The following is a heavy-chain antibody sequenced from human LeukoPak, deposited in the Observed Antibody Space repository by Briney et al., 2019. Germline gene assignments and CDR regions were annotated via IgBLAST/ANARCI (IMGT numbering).Heavy chain of an antibody. CDR1: GGSISSYY. V-gene: IGHV4-59*01. Sequence: SETLSLTCTVSGGSISSYYWSWIRQPPGNGLEWIGYIYYSGSTNYNPSLKSRVTISVDTSKNQFSLKLSSVTAADTAVYYCARVQPEYYDFWSGYSVAWFDPWGQGTLVTVSS. J-gene: IGHJ5*02. CDR3: ARVQPEYYDFWSGYSVAWFDP. D-gene: IGHD3-3*01. CDR2: IYYSGST.